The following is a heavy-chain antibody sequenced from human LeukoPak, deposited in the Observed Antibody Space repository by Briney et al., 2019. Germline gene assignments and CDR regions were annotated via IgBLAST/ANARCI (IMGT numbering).Heavy chain of an antibody. CDR2: IYHSGTS. Sequence: SETLSLTCTVSGYSISSGFFWGWVRQPPEKGLEWIATIYHSGTSYYNPSLKSRVTISVDTSKNQISLKLTSVTAADTAMYYCARALEGVGYFDPWGQGTQVTVSS. CDR1: GYSISSGFF. V-gene: IGHV4-38-2*02. D-gene: IGHD5-12*01. J-gene: IGHJ5*02. CDR3: ARALEGVGYFDP.